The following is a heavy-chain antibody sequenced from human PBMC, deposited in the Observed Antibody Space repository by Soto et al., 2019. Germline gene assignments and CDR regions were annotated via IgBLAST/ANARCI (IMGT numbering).Heavy chain of an antibody. CDR1: GGTFSSYA. Sequence: QVQLVQSGAEVKKPGSSVKVSCKASGGTFSSYAISWVRQAPGQGLEWMGGIIPIFGTANYAQKFQGRVTITADVSTSTAYMELSSLRSEDTAVYYCARTYAMVTGFEGWFDPWGQGTLVTVSS. V-gene: IGHV1-69*01. CDR2: IIPIFGTA. D-gene: IGHD2-21*02. CDR3: ARTYAMVTGFEGWFDP. J-gene: IGHJ5*02.